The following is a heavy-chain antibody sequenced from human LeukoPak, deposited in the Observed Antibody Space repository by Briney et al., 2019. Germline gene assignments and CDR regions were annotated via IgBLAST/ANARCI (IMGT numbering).Heavy chain of an antibody. CDR3: ARDRESESDSEGDY. CDR1: GLSLSRFW. V-gene: IGHV3-7*01. CDR2: IEQGGSER. Sequence: GGSLRLSCLDSGLSLSRFWMSWVRQAPGKGLEYVALIEQGGSERFHMDSVKGRFTISRDDATNSLYLQMNSLRVEDTALYYCARDRESESDSEGDYWGQGTLVTVSS. J-gene: IGHJ4*02. D-gene: IGHD4-11*01.